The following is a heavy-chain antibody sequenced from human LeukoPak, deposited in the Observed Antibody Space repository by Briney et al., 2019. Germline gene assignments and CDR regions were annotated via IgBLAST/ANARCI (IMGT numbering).Heavy chain of an antibody. D-gene: IGHD4-17*01. CDR1: GYTFTDYY. CDR2: INPNSGGT. V-gene: IGHV1-2*02. J-gene: IGHJ5*02. Sequence: ASVKVSCKASGYTFTDYYMHWVRQAPGQGLEWMGWINPNSGGTNYAQKFQGRVTMTRDTSISTAYMEPSRLRSDDTTVYYCARGRNDYGKLNWFDPWGQGTLVTVSS. CDR3: ARGRNDYGKLNWFDP.